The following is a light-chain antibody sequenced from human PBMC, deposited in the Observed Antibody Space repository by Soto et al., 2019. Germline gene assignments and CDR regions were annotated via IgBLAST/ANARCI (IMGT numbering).Light chain of an antibody. CDR2: DAS. V-gene: IGKV1-5*01. CDR1: QTIRTW. Sequence: DIQMTQSPSNLSASVGDRVIITCLASQTIRTWLAWYQKKPGKAPKLLIYDASSLESGVPSRFSGSGSGTEFALTISSLQPDDFATYYCQQYTSYLPHTFGQGTKVDI. J-gene: IGKJ2*01. CDR3: QQYTSYLPHT.